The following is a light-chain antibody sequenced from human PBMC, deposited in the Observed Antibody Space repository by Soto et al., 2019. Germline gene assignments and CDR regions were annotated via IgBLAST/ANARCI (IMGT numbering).Light chain of an antibody. J-gene: IGLJ2*01. V-gene: IGLV2-14*01. Sequence: QSALTQPASVSGSPGQSITISCTGTASDVGGYNYVAWYQQHPGKVPKLMMYDVNNRPSGVSYRFSGSKSGNTASLTISGLQAEDEGDYYCSSYTRSTTLVFGGGTKLTVL. CDR3: SSYTRSTTLV. CDR2: DVN. CDR1: ASDVGGYNY.